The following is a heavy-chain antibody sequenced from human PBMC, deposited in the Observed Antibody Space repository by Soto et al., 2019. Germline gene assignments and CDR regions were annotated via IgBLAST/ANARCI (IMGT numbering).Heavy chain of an antibody. CDR1: GGSISSYY. V-gene: IGHV4-59*08. CDR3: ARTSNRMTTVRGEALDI. J-gene: IGHJ3*02. D-gene: IGHD4-17*01. CDR2: IYHTGST. Sequence: SETLSLTCTVSGGSISSYYWSWIRQPPGKGLEWIGYIYHTGSTNYNPSLKSRVTISVDTSKNQFSLKLSSVTAADTAVYYCARTSNRMTTVRGEALDIWGQGTMVTVSS.